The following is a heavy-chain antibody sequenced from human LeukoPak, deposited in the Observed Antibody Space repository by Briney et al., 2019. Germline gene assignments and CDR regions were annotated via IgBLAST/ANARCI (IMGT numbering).Heavy chain of an antibody. V-gene: IGHV4-59*01. CDR2: IYYSGTT. CDR3: ARSGGYSSPQNY. D-gene: IGHD6-19*01. J-gene: IGHJ4*02. CDR1: GGSISSYY. Sequence: SETLYLTCTVSGGSISSYYWSWIRQPPGKGLEWIGYIYYSGTTNYNPSLKSRVTISVDTSKSQFSLKLNSVTAADTAVYYCARSGGYSSPQNYWGQGTLVTVSS.